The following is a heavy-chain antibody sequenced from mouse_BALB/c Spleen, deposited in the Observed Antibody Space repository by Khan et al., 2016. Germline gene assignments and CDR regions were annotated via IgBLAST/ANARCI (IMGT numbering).Heavy chain of an antibody. V-gene: IGHV5-17*02. CDR1: GFTFSSFG. CDR3: ARDNYRMDY. CDR2: ISSGSSTI. D-gene: IGHD1-3*01. J-gene: IGHJ4*01. Sequence: EVELVESGGGLVQPGGSRKLSCAASGFTFSSFGMHWVRQAPEKGLEWVAYISSGSSTIYYADTVKGRFTISRDNPKNTLFLQMTSLRSEDRAMYYCARDNYRMDYWGQGTSVTVSS.